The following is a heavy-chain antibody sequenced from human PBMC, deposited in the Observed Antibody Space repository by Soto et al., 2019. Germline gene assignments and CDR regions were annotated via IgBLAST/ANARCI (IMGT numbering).Heavy chain of an antibody. CDR3: AREPLLTESGPGGFDS. CDR2: ITFSGGSA. D-gene: IGHD1-26*01. V-gene: IGHV3-23*01. CDR1: GFTFRNYP. J-gene: IGHJ4*02. Sequence: EVPLLESGGGLVQPGGSLRLSCAASGFTFRNYPMSWVRQAPGKGLEWVSGITFSGGSAYYADSVRGRFIFSRDNSKNTVSVQMHSLRDDDTAVYFCAREPLLTESGPGGFDSWGQGVLVTVSS.